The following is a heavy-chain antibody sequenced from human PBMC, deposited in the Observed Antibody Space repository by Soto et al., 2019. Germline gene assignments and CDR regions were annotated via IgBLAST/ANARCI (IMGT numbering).Heavy chain of an antibody. CDR1: GYTFTSYD. Sequence: QVQLVQSGAEVKKPGASVKVSCKASGYTFTSYDINWVRQATGQGLEWMGWMNPNSGNTGYAQKFQGRVTMTRNTSRSTAYMELSSLRSEDTAVYYCARGVAAAIYYYYGMDVWGQGTTVTVSS. D-gene: IGHD6-13*01. CDR2: MNPNSGNT. J-gene: IGHJ6*02. V-gene: IGHV1-8*01. CDR3: ARGVAAAIYYYYGMDV.